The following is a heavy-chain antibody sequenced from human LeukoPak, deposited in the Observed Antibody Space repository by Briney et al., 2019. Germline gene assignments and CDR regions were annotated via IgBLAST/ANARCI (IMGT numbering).Heavy chain of an antibody. V-gene: IGHV3-23*01. Sequence: PGGSLRLSCAVSGFTFSGYAMSWVRQAPGKGLEWVSTISGSGDYTYYADSVKGRFSISRDNYKNTLFLQMNSLRAEDTAVYYCVKGRLTVAGHFDFWGQGTLVTVSS. D-gene: IGHD6-19*01. CDR2: ISGSGDYT. CDR1: GFTFSGYA. J-gene: IGHJ4*02. CDR3: VKGRLTVAGHFDF.